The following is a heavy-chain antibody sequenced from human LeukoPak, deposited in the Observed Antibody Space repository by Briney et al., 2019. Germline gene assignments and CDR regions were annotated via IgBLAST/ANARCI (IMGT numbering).Heavy chain of an antibody. CDR3: ARLRRNTDSSGFFYYYDY. CDR2: INTVSSYI. Sequence: GGSLRLSCAPSGFSFSSYSFNWVRQAPGKGLEWVSSINTVSSYIYYADSLKGRFTISRDNAKNSVYLQMDSLRAEDSAVYYCARLRRNTDSSGFFYYYDYWGQGTLVTVSS. J-gene: IGHJ4*02. D-gene: IGHD3-22*01. V-gene: IGHV3-21*06. CDR1: GFSFSSYS.